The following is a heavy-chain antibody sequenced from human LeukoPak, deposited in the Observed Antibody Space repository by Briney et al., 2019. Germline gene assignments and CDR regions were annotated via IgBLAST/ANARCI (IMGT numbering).Heavy chain of an antibody. V-gene: IGHV4-34*01. Sequence: SETLPLTCAVYGGSFSGYYWSWIRQPPGKGLEWIGEINHSGSTNYNPSLKSRVTISVDTSKNQFSLKPSSVTAADTAVYYCARSNGSGSYSFDYWGQGTLVTVSS. CDR1: GGSFSGYY. J-gene: IGHJ4*02. CDR2: INHSGST. D-gene: IGHD3-10*01. CDR3: ARSNGSGSYSFDY.